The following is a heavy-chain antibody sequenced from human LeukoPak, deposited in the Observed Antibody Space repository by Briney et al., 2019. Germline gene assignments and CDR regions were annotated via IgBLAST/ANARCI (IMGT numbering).Heavy chain of an antibody. D-gene: IGHD4-17*01. CDR2: INPNSGGT. CDR1: GYIFTNYQ. V-gene: IGHV1-2*02. J-gene: IGHJ3*02. Sequence: GASVKVSCKTSGYIFTNYQMHWVRQAPGQGLEWMGWINPNSGGTNYAQKFQGRVTMTRDTSISTAYMELSRLRSDDTAVYYCARDYGDYYLDIWGQGTMVTVSS. CDR3: ARDYGDYYLDI.